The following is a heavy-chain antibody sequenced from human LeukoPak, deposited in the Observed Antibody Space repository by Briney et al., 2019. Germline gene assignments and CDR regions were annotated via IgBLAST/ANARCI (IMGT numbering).Heavy chain of an antibody. CDR3: ARHTGGWGSFDY. CDR2: IYYSGST. Sequence: SETLCLTCTVSGGSISSYYWSWIRQPPGKGLEWIGYIYYSGSTNYNPSLKSRVTISVDTSKNQFSLKLSSVTAADTAVYYCARHTGGWGSFDYWGQGTLVTVSS. CDR1: GGSISSYY. J-gene: IGHJ4*02. D-gene: IGHD7-27*01. V-gene: IGHV4-59*08.